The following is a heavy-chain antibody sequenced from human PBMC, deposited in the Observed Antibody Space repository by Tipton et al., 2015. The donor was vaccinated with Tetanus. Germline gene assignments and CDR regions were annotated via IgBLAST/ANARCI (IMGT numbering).Heavy chain of an antibody. CDR1: GFTFSIYC. J-gene: IGHJ5*01. D-gene: IGHD1-14*01. V-gene: IGHV3-30*18. Sequence: SLILSCAASGFTFSIYCMYWVRQAPGKGLEWVAFLSYDGSTEYYAESVKGRFTISRDNSKHTLYLQMNSLRAEETAGYYCAKALRYLSGWYASLGQGDLVTVSS. CDR3: AKALRYLSGWYAS. CDR2: LSYDGSTE.